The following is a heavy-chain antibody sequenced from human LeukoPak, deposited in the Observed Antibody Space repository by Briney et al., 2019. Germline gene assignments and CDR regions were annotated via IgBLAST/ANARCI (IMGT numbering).Heavy chain of an antibody. CDR1: GYTFTSYS. CDR2: INPSGGST. Sequence: GASVKVSCKASGYTFTSYSMHWVRQAPGQGLEWMGIINPSGGSTSYAQKFQGGVTVTRDTSTSTVYMELSSLRSEDTAVYYCVFGVVIDSFDYWGQGTLVTVSS. CDR3: VFGVVIDSFDY. D-gene: IGHD3-3*01. J-gene: IGHJ4*02. V-gene: IGHV1-46*01.